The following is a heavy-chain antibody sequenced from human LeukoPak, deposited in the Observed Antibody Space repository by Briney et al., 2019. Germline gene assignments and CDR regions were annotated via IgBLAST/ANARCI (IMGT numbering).Heavy chain of an antibody. D-gene: IGHD7-27*01. J-gene: IGHJ4*02. CDR3: ARDFVRPWGN. V-gene: IGHV3-30-3*01. CDR1: GFTFSKYA. CDR2: ISYDGNNE. Sequence: GGSLRLSCAASGFTFSKYAMHWVRQAPGKGLEWVAVISYDGNNEHYADSVKGRFTISRDNSKSTLFLQMNSLRAEDTAVYYCARDFVRPWGNWGQGTLVTVSS.